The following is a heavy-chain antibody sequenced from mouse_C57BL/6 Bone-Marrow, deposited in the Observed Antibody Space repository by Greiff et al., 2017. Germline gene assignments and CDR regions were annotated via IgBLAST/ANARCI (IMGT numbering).Heavy chain of an antibody. J-gene: IGHJ4*01. V-gene: IGHV5-9*01. Sequence: DVKLVESGGGLVKPGGSLKLSCAASGFTFSSYTMSWVRQTPEKRLAWVATISGGGGNTYYPDSVKGRFTISRDNAKNTLYLQMSSLRSEDTALYYCARRRSRGYYAMDYWGQGTSVTVSS. CDR2: ISGGGGNT. CDR1: GFTFSSYT. CDR3: ARRRSRGYYAMDY. D-gene: IGHD1-1*01.